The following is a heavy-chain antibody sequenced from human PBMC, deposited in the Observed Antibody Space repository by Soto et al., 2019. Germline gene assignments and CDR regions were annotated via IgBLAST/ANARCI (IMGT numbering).Heavy chain of an antibody. D-gene: IGHD6-13*01. J-gene: IGHJ5*02. V-gene: IGHV3-11*01. CDR3: ARGALVAAAGRHNWFDP. CDR2: ISSSGSTI. CDR1: GFTFSDYY. Sequence: GGSLRLSCAASGFTFSDYYMSWIRQAPGKGLEWVSYISSSGSTIYYADSVTGRFTISRDNAKNSLYLQMNSLRGEDTAVDYCARGALVAAAGRHNWFDPWGQGTLVTVSS.